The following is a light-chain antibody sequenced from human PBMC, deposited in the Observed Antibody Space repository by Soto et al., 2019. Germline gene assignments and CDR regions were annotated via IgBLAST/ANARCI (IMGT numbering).Light chain of an antibody. CDR2: EGN. J-gene: IGLJ1*01. CDR3: CSSTPSKIIV. V-gene: IGLV2-23*01. CDR1: SSGVGSYRL. Sequence: QSVLTQPASVSGSPGQSITISCTGSSSGVGSYRLVSWYQCHPGKVPKLVIYEGNKRPSGVSDRFSGSEPGNTASLTISGLQAEDEADYYCCSSTPSKIIVFGTGTKLTVL.